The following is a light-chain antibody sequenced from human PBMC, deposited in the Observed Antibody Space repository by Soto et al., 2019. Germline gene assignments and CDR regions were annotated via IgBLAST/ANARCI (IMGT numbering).Light chain of an antibody. V-gene: IGLV2-11*01. J-gene: IGLJ1*01. CDR2: DVN. Sequence: QSALPQVRSVCGSPGQSVTISCTGTSSDVGGYNYVSWYQQHPGKAPKLVIFDVNKRPSGVPDRFSGSKSANTASLTISGLQADDEADYYCCSYTASHTYVFGTGTKVTVL. CDR3: CSYTASHTYV. CDR1: SSDVGGYNY.